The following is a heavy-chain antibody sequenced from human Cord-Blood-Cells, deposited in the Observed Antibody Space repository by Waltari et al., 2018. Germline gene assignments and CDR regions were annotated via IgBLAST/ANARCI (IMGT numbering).Heavy chain of an antibody. D-gene: IGHD1-26*01. V-gene: IGHV3-21*01. CDR2: ISSSSSYI. Sequence: EVQLVESGGGLVKPGGSLRLSCAALGSTFSSYRMNWVPQAPGKGVEWVSSISSSSSYIYYADSVKGRFTISRDNAKNSLYLQMNSLRAEDTAVYYCARGRGIVGATDYWGQGTLVTVSS. CDR1: GSTFSSYR. CDR3: ARGRGIVGATDY. J-gene: IGHJ4*02.